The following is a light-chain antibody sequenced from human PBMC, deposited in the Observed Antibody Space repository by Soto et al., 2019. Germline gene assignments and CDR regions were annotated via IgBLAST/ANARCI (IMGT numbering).Light chain of an antibody. J-gene: IGKJ1*01. CDR1: QSVSNNY. CDR2: GAS. Sequence: EIVLTPFPGTLSLSPGEGATLSCRASQSVSNNYLAWYQQKPGQAPRLLIYGASNRATGIPDRFSGSGSGTNFTLTISRLEPEDFAVYYCQQYGSSGTFGQGTKVDIK. V-gene: IGKV3-20*01. CDR3: QQYGSSGT.